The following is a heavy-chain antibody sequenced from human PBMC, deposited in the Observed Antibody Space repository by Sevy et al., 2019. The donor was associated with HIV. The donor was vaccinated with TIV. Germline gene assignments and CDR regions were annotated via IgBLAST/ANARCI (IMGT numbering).Heavy chain of an antibody. D-gene: IGHD1-26*01. CDR1: GYTFTSYA. Sequence: ASVKVSCKASGYTFTSYAMNWVRQAPGQGLEWMGWINTNTGNPTSAQVFTGRFVFSLDTSVSTAYLQISSLKAEDTAVYYCARDSYSGSYYWYAFDIWGQGTMVTVSS. CDR2: INTNTGNP. CDR3: ARDSYSGSYYWYAFDI. J-gene: IGHJ3*02. V-gene: IGHV7-4-1*02.